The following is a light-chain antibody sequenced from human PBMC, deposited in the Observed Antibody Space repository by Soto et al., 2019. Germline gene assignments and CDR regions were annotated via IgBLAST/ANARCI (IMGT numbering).Light chain of an antibody. Sequence: DIQMTPSPSSLSASVGDRVTITSRASPTIGTYLNWYQQTPGKAPKLLIYAASNLQSGVPSRFSGSGSGTYFTLTISSLQPEDFATYYCQKSYNIPYTFGQGTKVEIK. J-gene: IGKJ2*01. CDR1: PTIGTY. V-gene: IGKV1-39*01. CDR3: QKSYNIPYT. CDR2: AAS.